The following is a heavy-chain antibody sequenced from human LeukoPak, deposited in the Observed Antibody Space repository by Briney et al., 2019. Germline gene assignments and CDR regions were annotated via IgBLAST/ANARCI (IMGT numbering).Heavy chain of an antibody. D-gene: IGHD3-3*01. Sequence: GGSLRLSCAASGFTFSSYEMNLGRQAPGKGLEWVSYISSSGSTIYYADSVKGRFTISRDNAKNSLYLQMNSLRAEDTAVYYCARSSSDFWSGYYTGNYFDYWGQGTLVTVSS. V-gene: IGHV3-48*03. J-gene: IGHJ4*02. CDR1: GFTFSSYE. CDR3: ARSSSDFWSGYYTGNYFDY. CDR2: ISSSGSTI.